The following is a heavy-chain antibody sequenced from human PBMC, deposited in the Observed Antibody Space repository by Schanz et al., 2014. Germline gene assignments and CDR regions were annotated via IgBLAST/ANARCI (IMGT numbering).Heavy chain of an antibody. V-gene: IGHV3-23*04. Sequence: VQLVESGGGVAQPGGSLRLSCAASGFTVSVSSNDMNWIRQAPGKGLEWVSGMSGTAGDTHYSDSVKGRFTISRDNSKNTLYLQMNSLRAEDTAVYYCAKDEDIFHCFDYWGQGTLVTVSS. CDR1: GFTVSVSSND. CDR2: MSGTAGDT. CDR3: AKDEDIFHCFDY. J-gene: IGHJ4*02. D-gene: IGHD2-21*01.